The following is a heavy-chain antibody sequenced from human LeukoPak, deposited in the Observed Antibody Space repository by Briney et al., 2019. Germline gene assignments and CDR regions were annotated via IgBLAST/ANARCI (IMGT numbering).Heavy chain of an antibody. D-gene: IGHD3-10*01. CDR1: GFTFSSYG. CDR3: AKDRGYYGPGSYQFDY. CDR2: IRYDGSNK. Sequence: PGGSLRLSCAASGFTFSSYGMHWVRQAPGKGLEWVAFIRYDGSNKYYADSVKGRFTISRDNAKNSLYLQMNSLRAEDMALYYCAKDRGYYGPGSYQFDYWGQGTLVTVSS. V-gene: IGHV3-30*02. J-gene: IGHJ4*02.